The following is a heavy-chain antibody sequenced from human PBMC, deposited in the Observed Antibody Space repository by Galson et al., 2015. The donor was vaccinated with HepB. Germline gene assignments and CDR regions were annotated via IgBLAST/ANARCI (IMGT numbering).Heavy chain of an antibody. CDR3: ARASPRLNAFDI. Sequence: SLRLSCAASGFTFSSYWMHWVRQAPGKGLVWVSRINSDGSSTSYADSVKGRFTISRDNAKNTLYLQMNSLRAEDTAVYYFARASPRLNAFDIWGQGTMVTVSS. CDR2: INSDGSST. D-gene: IGHD1-1*01. J-gene: IGHJ3*02. CDR1: GFTFSSYW. V-gene: IGHV3-74*01.